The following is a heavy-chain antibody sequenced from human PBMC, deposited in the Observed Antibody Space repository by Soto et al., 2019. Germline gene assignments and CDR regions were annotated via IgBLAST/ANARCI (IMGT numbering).Heavy chain of an antibody. V-gene: IGHV4-39*01. D-gene: IGHD3-22*01. J-gene: IGHJ4*02. CDR2: IYYSGST. Sequence: SETLSLTCTFSVGSISSSSYYWGWIRQPPWKGLEWIGSIYYSGSTYYNPSLKSRVTISVDTSKNQFSLKLSSVTAADTAVYYCARHVTAVVNFEYWGQGTLVIVS. CDR3: ARHVTAVVNFEY. CDR1: VGSISSSSYY.